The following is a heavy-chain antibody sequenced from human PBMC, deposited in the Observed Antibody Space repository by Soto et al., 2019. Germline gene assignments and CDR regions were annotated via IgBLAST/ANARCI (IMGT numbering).Heavy chain of an antibody. CDR3: ARIAATGRGWDV. V-gene: IGHV3-7*01. D-gene: IGHD6-13*01. J-gene: IGHJ6*02. CDR2: IKQDGSEE. CDR1: GFTFSSYW. Sequence: EVQLVESGGGLVQPGGSLRLSCVDSGFTFSSYWMSWVRQAPVKGLEWVGNIKQDGSEENYVDSLKGRFTISRDNAKNSMYLKMNCLGAEDTAVYYCARIAATGRGWDVWGQGTKVVVSS.